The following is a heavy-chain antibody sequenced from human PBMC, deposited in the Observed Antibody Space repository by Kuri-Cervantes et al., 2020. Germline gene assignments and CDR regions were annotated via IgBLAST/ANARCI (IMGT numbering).Heavy chain of an antibody. D-gene: IGHD2-2*01. CDR1: GYTFTSYD. CDR2: MNPNSGNT. V-gene: IGHV1-8*01. J-gene: IGHJ4*02. CDR3: AREDCSSTSCYV. Sequence: ASVKVSCKASGYTFTSYDINWVRQATGQGLEWMGWMNPNSGNTGYAQKFQGRVTITADKSTSTAYMELSSLRSEDTAVYYCAREDCSSTSCYVWGRGTLVTVSS.